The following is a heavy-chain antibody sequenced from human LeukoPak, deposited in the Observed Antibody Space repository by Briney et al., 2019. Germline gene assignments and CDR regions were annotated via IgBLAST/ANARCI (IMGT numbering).Heavy chain of an antibody. Sequence: ASVKVSCKASGYTFTSYDINWVRQATGQGLEWMGWMNPNSGNTGYAQKFQGRVTITRNTSISTAYMELSSLRSEDTAVYYCARAQYYYDSSGLHFDYWGQGTLVTVSS. D-gene: IGHD3-22*01. CDR2: MNPNSGNT. CDR1: GYTFTSYD. J-gene: IGHJ4*02. V-gene: IGHV1-8*03. CDR3: ARAQYYYDSSGLHFDY.